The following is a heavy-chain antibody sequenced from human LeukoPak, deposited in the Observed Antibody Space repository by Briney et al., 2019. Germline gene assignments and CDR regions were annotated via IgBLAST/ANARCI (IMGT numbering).Heavy chain of an antibody. Sequence: APVKASCKVSGYTLTELSMHWVRQAPGKELEWMGGFDPEDGETIYAQKFQGRVTMTEDTSTDTAYMELSSLRSEDTAVYYCATGVSGYYDSSGYSQFDYWGQGTLVTVSS. D-gene: IGHD3-22*01. CDR1: GYTLTELS. CDR3: ATGVSGYYDSSGYSQFDY. CDR2: FDPEDGET. J-gene: IGHJ4*02. V-gene: IGHV1-24*01.